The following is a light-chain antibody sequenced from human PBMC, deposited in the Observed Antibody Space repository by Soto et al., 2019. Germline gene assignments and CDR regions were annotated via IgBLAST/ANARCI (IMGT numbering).Light chain of an antibody. CDR1: SSNIGNNY. CDR2: DNN. J-gene: IGLJ3*02. CDR3: ATWHSGPSAGLV. V-gene: IGLV1-51*01. Sequence: QAVLTQPPSVSAAPGQKVTISCSGSSSNIGNNYVSWYQQLPGTAPKLLIYDNNKRPSGIPDRFSGSKSDTSATLGIAGLQTGDEADYYCATWHSGPSAGLVFGVGTKLTVL.